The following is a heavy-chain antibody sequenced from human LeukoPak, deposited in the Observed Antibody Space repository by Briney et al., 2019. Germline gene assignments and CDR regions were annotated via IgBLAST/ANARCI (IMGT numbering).Heavy chain of an antibody. CDR2: IYYSGST. J-gene: IGHJ5*02. V-gene: IGHV4-59*01. CDR3: ARGRGRTYCDILTGYQEYNWFDP. CDR1: GGSISSYY. D-gene: IGHD3-9*01. Sequence: PSETLSLTCTVSGGSISSYYWSWIRQPPGKGLEWIGYIYYSGSTNYNPSLKSRVTISVDTSKNQFSLKLSSVTAADTAVYYCARGRGRTYCDILTGYQEYNWFDPWGQGTLVTVSS.